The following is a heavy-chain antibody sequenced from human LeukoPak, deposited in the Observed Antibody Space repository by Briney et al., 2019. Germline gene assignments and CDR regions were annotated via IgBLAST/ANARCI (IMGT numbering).Heavy chain of an antibody. J-gene: IGHJ4*02. CDR1: GGSISSYY. V-gene: IGHV4-59*01. D-gene: IGHD3-16*02. Sequence: SETLSLTCTVSGGSISSYYWSWIRQPPGKGLEWIGYIYYSGSTNYNPSLKSRVTISVDTSKNKFSLKLSSVTGADTAVYYCARYVWGSYPTFEDYWGQGTLVTVSS. CDR2: IYYSGST. CDR3: ARYVWGSYPTFEDY.